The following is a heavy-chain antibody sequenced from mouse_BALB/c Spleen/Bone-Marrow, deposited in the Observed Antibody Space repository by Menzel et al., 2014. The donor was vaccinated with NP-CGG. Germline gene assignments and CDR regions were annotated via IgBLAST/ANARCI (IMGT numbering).Heavy chain of an antibody. CDR1: GYEFSSSW. Sequence: QVQLQQSGPELVKPGASVKISCKASGYEFSSSWMNWVKQRPGQGLEWIGRIFPGDGDTYYNGKFKGKATLTADKSSSTAYMQLSSLTSVDSAVYFCARSDGYRAMDYWGQGTSVTVSS. D-gene: IGHD2-3*01. CDR3: ARSDGYRAMDY. V-gene: IGHV1-82*01. J-gene: IGHJ4*01. CDR2: IFPGDGDT.